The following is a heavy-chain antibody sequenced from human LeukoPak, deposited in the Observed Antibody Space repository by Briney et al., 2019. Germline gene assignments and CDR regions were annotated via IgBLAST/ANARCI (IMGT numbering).Heavy chain of an antibody. J-gene: IGHJ6*04. D-gene: IGHD2-2*01. CDR2: IKQDGSEK. CDR1: AFTFSRYW. CDR3: ARDWGPSSTSWGGLRDV. Sequence: GGSLRLSCGASAFTFSRYWMSWVRQAPGKGLEWVANIKQDGSEKYYVDSVKGRFTISRDNAKRSLYLQMNSLRAEDTAVYYCARDWGPSSTSWGGLRDVWGKGTTVTVSS. V-gene: IGHV3-7*01.